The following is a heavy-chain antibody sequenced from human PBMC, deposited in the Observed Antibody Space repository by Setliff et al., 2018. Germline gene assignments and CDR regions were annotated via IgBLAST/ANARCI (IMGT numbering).Heavy chain of an antibody. CDR3: ARCLPFLSGYDRGAFDN. V-gene: IGHV1-46*01. CDR1: GYTLSKYY. CDR2: INPSGGLT. J-gene: IGHJ4*02. Sequence: ASVKVSCKASGYTLSKYYMHWVRQAPGQGLEWMGIINPSGGLTKYAQKFQGRVTMTTDTSTSTAYMDLRSLTSDDTAVYYCARCLPFLSGYDRGAFDNWGQGTLVTVSS. D-gene: IGHD5-12*01.